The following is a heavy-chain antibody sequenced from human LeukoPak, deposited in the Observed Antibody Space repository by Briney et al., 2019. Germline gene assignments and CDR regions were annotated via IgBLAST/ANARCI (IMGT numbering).Heavy chain of an antibody. CDR1: GYTFTGYD. J-gene: IGHJ5*02. D-gene: IGHD2-21*01. Sequence: GASVKVSCKASGYTFTGYDMHWVRQAPGQGLEWMGCINPNSGGTNYAQKFQGRVTMTRDTSISTAYMELSSLRADDTAVYYCASEAYCGGASCPVWFVPWGQGTLVTVSS. CDR2: INPNSGGT. V-gene: IGHV1-2*02. CDR3: ASEAYCGGASCPVWFVP.